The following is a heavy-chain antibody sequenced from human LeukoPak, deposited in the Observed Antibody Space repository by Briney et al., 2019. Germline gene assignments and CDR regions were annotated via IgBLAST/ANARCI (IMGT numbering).Heavy chain of an antibody. CDR1: GGSISSYY. J-gene: IGHJ4*02. V-gene: IGHV4-59*12. CDR3: ARIWAY. Sequence: PSETLSLTCTVSGGSISSYYWSWIRQPPGKGLEWIGYIYYSGSTNYNPSPKSRVTISVDKSRNQLSLKLTSVTAADTAVYYCARIWAYWGQGILVTVSS. D-gene: IGHD3-16*01. CDR2: IYYSGST.